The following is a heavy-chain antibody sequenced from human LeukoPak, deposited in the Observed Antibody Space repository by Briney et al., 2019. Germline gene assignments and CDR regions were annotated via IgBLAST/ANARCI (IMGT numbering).Heavy chain of an antibody. CDR3: AVATVVSAPHPFDY. Sequence: ASVKVSCKASGFTFTSSAVQWVRQARGQRLEWIGWIVVGSGNTNYAQKFQERVTITRDMSTSTAYMELSSLRSEDTAVYYSAVATVVSAPHPFDYWGQGTLVTVSS. CDR2: IVVGSGNT. V-gene: IGHV1-58*01. CDR1: GFTFTSSA. J-gene: IGHJ4*02. D-gene: IGHD4-23*01.